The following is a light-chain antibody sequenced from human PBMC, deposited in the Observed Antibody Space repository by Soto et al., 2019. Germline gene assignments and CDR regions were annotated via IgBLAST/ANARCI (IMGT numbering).Light chain of an antibody. J-gene: IGKJ1*01. CDR2: GAS. CDR3: QQYKNWLTWT. V-gene: IGKV3-15*01. CDR1: QSISSN. Sequence: EIVMTPSPATRCVSPGERATLSCRASQSISSNLAWYQQKPGQAPRLLIYGASTRATGIPARFSGSGSGTEFTLTISSLQSEDFAVYYCQQYKNWLTWTFGQGTKVDIK.